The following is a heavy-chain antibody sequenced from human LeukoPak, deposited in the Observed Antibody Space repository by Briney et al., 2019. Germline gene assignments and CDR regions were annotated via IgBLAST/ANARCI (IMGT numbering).Heavy chain of an antibody. CDR2: ISYDGSNK. Sequence: GGSLRLSCAASGFTFSSYAMHWVRQAPGKGLEWVAVISYDGSNKYYADSVKGRFTISRDNSKNTLYLQMNSLRAEDTAVYYCARDLEEIVVVPAAMETDAFDIWGQGTMVTVSS. J-gene: IGHJ3*02. CDR1: GFTFSSYA. V-gene: IGHV3-30-3*01. D-gene: IGHD2-2*01. CDR3: ARDLEEIVVVPAAMETDAFDI.